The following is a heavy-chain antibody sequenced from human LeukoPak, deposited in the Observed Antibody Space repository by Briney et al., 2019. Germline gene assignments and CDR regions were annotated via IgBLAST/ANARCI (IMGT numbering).Heavy chain of an antibody. D-gene: IGHD3-16*02. CDR3: AKERANDLGELSVYDTSDFHR. CDR2: ISGSAGST. Sequence: AGTLCLTCVASGFTISSNAMSWVGQGPGRGLKCVSIISGSAGSTYYGDTVKGRFTISRDNSKNTLYLQINYLRAADTAVYYCAKERANDLGELSVYDTSDFHRWGQGTLVTVSS. CDR1: GFTISSNA. J-gene: IGHJ1*01. V-gene: IGHV3-23*01.